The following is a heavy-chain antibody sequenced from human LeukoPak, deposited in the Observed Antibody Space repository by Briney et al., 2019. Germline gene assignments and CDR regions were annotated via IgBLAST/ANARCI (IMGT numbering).Heavy chain of an antibody. J-gene: IGHJ2*01. Sequence: PSETLSLTCTVSGGSISSYYWSRIRQPAGKGLEWIGRIYTSGSTNYNPSLKSRVTMSVDTSKNQFSLKLSSVTAADTAVYYCARGPGSRGSYWYFDLWGRGTLVTVSS. V-gene: IGHV4-4*07. CDR2: IYTSGST. CDR1: GGSISSYY. CDR3: ARGPGSRGSYWYFDL. D-gene: IGHD3-10*01.